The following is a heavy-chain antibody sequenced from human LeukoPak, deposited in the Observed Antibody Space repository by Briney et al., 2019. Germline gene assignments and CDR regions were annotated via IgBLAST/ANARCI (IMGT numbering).Heavy chain of an antibody. CDR2: ISGSGGST. V-gene: IGHV3-23*01. CDR3: AKGTLRLGYCSGGSCPLDY. Sequence: PGGSLRLSCAASGFTFSSYAMSWVRQAPGKGLEWVSAISGSGGSTYYADSVKGRFTISRDNSKNTLYLQMNSLRAEDTAVYYCAKGTLRLGYCSGGSCPLDYWGQGTLVTVSS. J-gene: IGHJ4*02. CDR1: GFTFSSYA. D-gene: IGHD2-15*01.